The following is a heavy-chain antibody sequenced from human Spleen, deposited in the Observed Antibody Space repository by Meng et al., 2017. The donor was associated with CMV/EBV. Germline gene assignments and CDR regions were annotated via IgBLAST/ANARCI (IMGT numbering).Heavy chain of an antibody. D-gene: IGHD3-10*01. CDR3: ARGARNYYASGTYYTPLAY. CDR2: ISYDGSNQ. J-gene: IGHJ4*02. CDR1: FSVYA. Sequence: FSVYAMHWVRQAPGKGLEWVAVISYDGSNQHYGDSVKGRFTISRDNSKSTLYLQMNSLRAEDTAVYYCARGARNYYASGTYYTPLAYWGQGTLVTVSS. V-gene: IGHV3-30*04.